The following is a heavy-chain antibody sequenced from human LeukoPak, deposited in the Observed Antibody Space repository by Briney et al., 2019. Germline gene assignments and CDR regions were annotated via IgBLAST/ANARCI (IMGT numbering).Heavy chain of an antibody. V-gene: IGHV3-33*01. CDR1: GFTFSSYG. CDR2: IWYDGSNK. Sequence: PGGSLRLSCAASGFTFSSYGMHWVRQAPGKGLEWVAVIWYDGSNKYYADSVKGRFTISRDNSKNTLYLQMNSLRAEDTAVYYCARSGYHYYYGMDVWGQGTTVTVSS. CDR3: ARSGYHYYYGMDV. J-gene: IGHJ6*02.